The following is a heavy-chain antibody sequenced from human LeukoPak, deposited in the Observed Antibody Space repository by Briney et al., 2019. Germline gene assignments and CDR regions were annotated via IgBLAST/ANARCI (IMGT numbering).Heavy chain of an antibody. CDR2: INPNSGGT. V-gene: IGHV1-2*02. J-gene: IGHJ4*02. CDR1: GYTFTGYY. CDR3: ARAEGSGSPEDY. Sequence: ASVKVSCKASGYTFTGYYMHWVRQAPGQGLEWMGWINPNSGGTNYAQKFQGRVTMTRDTSISTAYMEPSRLRSDDTAVYYCARAEGSGSPEDYWGQGTLVTVSS. D-gene: IGHD1-26*01.